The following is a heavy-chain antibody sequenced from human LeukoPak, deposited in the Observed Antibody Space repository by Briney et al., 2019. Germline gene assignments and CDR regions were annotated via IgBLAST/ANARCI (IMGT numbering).Heavy chain of an antibody. Sequence: ASVKVSCKASGYTFTGYYMHWVRQAPGQGLEWMGWINPNSGGTNYAQKFQGRVTMTRDTSISTAYMELSRLRSDDTAVYYCARNSRRRWGGEPAAPPDYWGQGTLVTVSS. D-gene: IGHD2-2*01. V-gene: IGHV1-2*02. J-gene: IGHJ4*02. CDR1: GYTFTGYY. CDR3: ARNSRRRWGGEPAAPPDY. CDR2: INPNSGGT.